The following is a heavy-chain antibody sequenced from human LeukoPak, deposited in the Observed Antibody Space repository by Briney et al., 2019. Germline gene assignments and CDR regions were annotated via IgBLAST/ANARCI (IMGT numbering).Heavy chain of an antibody. CDR1: GFTFSSYA. CDR3: AKGDGYSYGTIDY. J-gene: IGHJ4*02. Sequence: GGSLRLSCAASGFTFSSYAMSWVRQAPGKGLEWVSAISGSGGSTYYADSVKGRFTISRDNSKNTLYLQMKSLRAEDTAVYYCAKGDGYSYGTIDYWGQGTLVTVSS. D-gene: IGHD5-18*01. V-gene: IGHV3-23*01. CDR2: ISGSGGST.